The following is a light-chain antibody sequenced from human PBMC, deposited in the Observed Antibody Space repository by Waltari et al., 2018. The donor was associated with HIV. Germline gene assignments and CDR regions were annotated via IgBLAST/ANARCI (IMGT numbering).Light chain of an antibody. CDR2: EDT. Sequence: HSALTQPASVSGSPGQSITISCTGTSSDVGNYNLVSWYQQHPGKAPKLIIYEDTKRPSGISNRFSGSKSGNTASLTISGLQAEDEADYYCCSYAGSPYVLGSGTKVTVL. J-gene: IGLJ1*01. V-gene: IGLV2-23*01. CDR1: SSDVGNYNL. CDR3: CSYAGSPYV.